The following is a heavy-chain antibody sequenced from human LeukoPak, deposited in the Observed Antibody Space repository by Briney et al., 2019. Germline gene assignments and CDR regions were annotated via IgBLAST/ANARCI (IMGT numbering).Heavy chain of an antibody. CDR3: ARAFSVDYDSNGYTPWDAFDI. CDR2: IYYSGST. V-gene: IGHV4-30-4*08. D-gene: IGHD3-22*01. CDR1: GVSISSGDYY. J-gene: IGHJ3*02. Sequence: SETLSLTCTVSGVSISSGDYYWSWIRQPPGKGLEWIGYIYYSGSTYYNPSLKSRVTISVDTSKNQFSLKLSSVTAADTAVYYCARAFSVDYDSNGYTPWDAFDIWGQGTMVTVSS.